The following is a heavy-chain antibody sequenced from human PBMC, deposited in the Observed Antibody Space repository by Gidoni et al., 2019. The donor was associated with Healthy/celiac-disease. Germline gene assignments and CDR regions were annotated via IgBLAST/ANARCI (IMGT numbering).Heavy chain of an antibody. CDR2: ISWNSGSI. V-gene: IGHV3-9*01. CDR3: AKDGEESSSTSPYFDY. J-gene: IGHJ4*02. Sequence: EVQLVESGGGLVQPGRSLRLSCAASGFTFDDYAMHWVRQAPGKGLEWVSGISWNSGSIGYADSVKGRFTISRDNAKNSLYLQMNSLRAEDTALYYCAKDGEESSSTSPYFDYWGQGTLVTVSS. CDR1: GFTFDDYA. D-gene: IGHD2-2*01.